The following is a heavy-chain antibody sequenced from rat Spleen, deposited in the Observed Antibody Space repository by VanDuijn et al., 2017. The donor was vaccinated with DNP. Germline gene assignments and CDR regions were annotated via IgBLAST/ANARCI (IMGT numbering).Heavy chain of an antibody. J-gene: IGHJ2*01. D-gene: IGHD1-2*01. CDR2: ISSDGGTT. V-gene: IGHV5S13*01. Sequence: EVQLVESGGGLVQPGRSLKLSCAASGFNFNDYWMAWVRQAPKKGLEWVAYISSDGGTTYYRDPVKGRFTISRDNAKDTLYLQMDSLRSEDTATYYWAREDYYSRYFDYWGQGVMVTVSS. CDR3: AREDYYSRYFDY. CDR1: GFNFNDYW.